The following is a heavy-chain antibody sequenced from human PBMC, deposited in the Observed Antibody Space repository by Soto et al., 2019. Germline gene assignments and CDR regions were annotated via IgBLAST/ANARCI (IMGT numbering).Heavy chain of an antibody. J-gene: IGHJ6*02. CDR2: MNPNSGNT. CDR1: GYTFTSYD. V-gene: IGHV1-8*01. CDR3: ARAKAGSGGSGCPRYCYGMDD. D-gene: IGHD2-15*01. Sequence: QVQLVQSGAEVKKPGASVKVSCKASGYTFTSYDINWVRQATGQGLEWMGWMNPNSGNTGYAQKFQGRVTMTRNTPIRTAYMELRSLRSEYTDVYYCARAKAGSGGSGCPRYCYGMDDWGQGTTVTVSS.